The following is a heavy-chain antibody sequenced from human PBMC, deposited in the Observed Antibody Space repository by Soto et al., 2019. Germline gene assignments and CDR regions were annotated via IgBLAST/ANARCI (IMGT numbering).Heavy chain of an antibody. Sequence: PGGSLRLSCAASGFTFDDYTMHWVRQAPGKGLEWVSLISWDGGSTYYADSVKGRFTISRDNSKNSPYLQMNSLRTEDTALYYFAKDGRDYVWGSYRYYYYGMDVWGQGTTVTVSS. CDR2: ISWDGGST. J-gene: IGHJ6*02. CDR3: AKDGRDYVWGSYRYYYYGMDV. V-gene: IGHV3-43*01. CDR1: GFTFDDYT. D-gene: IGHD3-16*02.